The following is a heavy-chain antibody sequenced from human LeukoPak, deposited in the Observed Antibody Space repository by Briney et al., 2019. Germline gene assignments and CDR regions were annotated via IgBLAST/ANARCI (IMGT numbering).Heavy chain of an antibody. D-gene: IGHD2-2*01. Sequence: GGSLRLSCAASGFPFRSYSMNWVRQAPGKGLEWVSSISSSSSYIYYADSVKGRFTISRDNAKNSLYLQMNSLRAEDTAVYYCARDAVRAAIMGAFDIWGQGTMVTVSS. CDR2: ISSSSSYI. V-gene: IGHV3-21*01. CDR3: ARDAVRAAIMGAFDI. J-gene: IGHJ3*02. CDR1: GFPFRSYS.